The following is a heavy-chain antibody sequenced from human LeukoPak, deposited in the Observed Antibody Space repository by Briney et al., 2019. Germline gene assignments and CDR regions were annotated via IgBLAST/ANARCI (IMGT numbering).Heavy chain of an antibody. CDR2: INHSGST. CDR1: GRSFSGYY. CDR3: ARGQRGSYYVKPFSFDY. J-gene: IGHJ4*02. Sequence: PAETLSLTCAVYGRSFSGYYWSWIRHPPGKGLEWLGEINHSGSTNYNPSLKSRVTISVDTSKNQFSLKLSSVPAADTAVYYCARGQRGSYYVKPFSFDYWGQGTLVSVFS. V-gene: IGHV4-34*01. D-gene: IGHD1-26*01.